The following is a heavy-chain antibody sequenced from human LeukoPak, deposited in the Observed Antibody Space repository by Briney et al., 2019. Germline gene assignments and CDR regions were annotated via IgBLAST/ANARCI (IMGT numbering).Heavy chain of an antibody. J-gene: IGHJ4*02. CDR3: ARARGIAVAGTWF. CDR1: GFTLSSYW. V-gene: IGHV3-7*01. Sequence: PGGSLRLSCAASGFTLSSYWMTWVRQAPGKGLEWVACIKQDGSEKYYVDSVKGRFTISRDNAKNSLYLQMNTLRAEDTAVYYCARARGIAVAGTWFWGQGTLVTVSS. D-gene: IGHD6-19*01. CDR2: IKQDGSEK.